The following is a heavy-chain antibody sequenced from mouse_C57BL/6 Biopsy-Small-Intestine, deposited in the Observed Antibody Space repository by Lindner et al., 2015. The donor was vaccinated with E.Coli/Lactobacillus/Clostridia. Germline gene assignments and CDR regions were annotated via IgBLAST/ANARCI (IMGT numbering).Heavy chain of an antibody. CDR3: ARDGRYCRNGICHPPLNYYMDY. CDR2: ISGYNGDT. CDR1: GYTLTNYG. V-gene: IGHV1-79*01. Sequence: SVKVSCKASGYTLTNYGLSWVRQAPGQGLEWMGWISGYNGDTNYAQKLQGRVSMTTDTSTSTAYMELRSLRSDDTAVYFCARDGRYCRNGICHPPLNYYMDYWGQGTLVTVSS. J-gene: IGHJ4*01. D-gene: IGHD1-1*01.